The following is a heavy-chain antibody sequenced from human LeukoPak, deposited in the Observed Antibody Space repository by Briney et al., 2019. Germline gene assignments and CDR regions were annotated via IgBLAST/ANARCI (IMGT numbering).Heavy chain of an antibody. CDR2: INPSGGST. D-gene: IGHD4-17*01. J-gene: IGHJ4*02. V-gene: IGHV1-46*01. CDR1: GYTFTSYY. Sequence: ASVKVSCKASGYTFTSYYIHRVRQAPGQGLEWMGIINPSGGSTSYAQKFQGRITMTRDTSTSTVYMELSSLRSEDTAVCYCARWDRIYDYGDYEDYRGQGTLVTVSS. CDR3: ARWDRIYDYGDYEDY.